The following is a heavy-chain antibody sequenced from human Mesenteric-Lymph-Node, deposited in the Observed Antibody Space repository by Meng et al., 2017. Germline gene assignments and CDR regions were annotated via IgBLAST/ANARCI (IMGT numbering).Heavy chain of an antibody. J-gene: IGHJ4*02. CDR2: INEDGSKE. CDR1: GLIFSRAW. Sequence: GGSLRLSCAASGLIFSRAWMNWVRQAPGKGLECVAMINEDGSKEYYLDSVKGRLTISRDNAKNSLYLQMNTLSAEDTAVYYCVRDPGWGAVDYWGQGTLVTVSS. CDR3: VRDPGWGAVDY. V-gene: IGHV3-7*01. D-gene: IGHD1-26*01.